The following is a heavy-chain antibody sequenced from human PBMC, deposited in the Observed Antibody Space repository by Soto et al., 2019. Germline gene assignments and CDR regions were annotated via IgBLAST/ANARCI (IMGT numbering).Heavy chain of an antibody. CDR1: GVTFSTYT. CDR2: ITGGGST. J-gene: IGHJ4*02. CDR3: AKVTDDQ. V-gene: IGHV3-23*01. Sequence: GGSLRLSCAASGVTFSTYTLSWVRQAPGRGLEWVSTITGGGSTYYAGSVKGRFTISRDNSKNTIYLQINSLRAEDTAVYYCAKVTDDQWGQGTLVTVS.